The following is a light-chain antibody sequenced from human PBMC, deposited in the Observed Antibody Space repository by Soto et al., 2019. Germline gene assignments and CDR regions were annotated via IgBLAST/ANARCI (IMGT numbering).Light chain of an antibody. J-gene: IGKJ5*01. V-gene: IGKV3-20*01. CDR1: ESVTSSY. CDR2: GAS. Sequence: EIVLTQSPGTLSLSPGERAILSCRASESVTSSYLAWYQQKPGQAPRLLIYGASSRATGIPDRLSGSGSGTDFTLTISRLEPEAFAVYYCQHYGSSRNTFGQGTRLEIK. CDR3: QHYGSSRNT.